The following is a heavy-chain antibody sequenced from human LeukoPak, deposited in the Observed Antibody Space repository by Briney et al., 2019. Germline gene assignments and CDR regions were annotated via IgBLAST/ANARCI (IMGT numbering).Heavy chain of an antibody. CDR3: ARVLESNSGYDLGY. CDR1: GYTFTRYY. CDR2: INPNSGGT. J-gene: IGHJ4*02. Sequence: ASVKVSCKASGYTFTRYYMHWVRQAPGQGLEWMGWINPNSGGTNYAQKFQGRVTMTRDTSISTAYMELSRLRSDDTAVYYCARVLESNSGYDLGYWGQGTLVTVSS. D-gene: IGHD5-12*01. V-gene: IGHV1-2*02.